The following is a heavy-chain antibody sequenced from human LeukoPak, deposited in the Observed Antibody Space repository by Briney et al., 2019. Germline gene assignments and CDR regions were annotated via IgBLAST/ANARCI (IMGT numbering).Heavy chain of an antibody. V-gene: IGHV3-30-3*01. J-gene: IGHJ3*02. Sequence: GGSLRLSCAASGFTFSSYAMHWVRQAPGKGLEWVAVISYDGSNKYYADSVKGRFTISRDNSKNTLYLQMNSLRAEDTALYYCAKDIPPNSSGLWEFDAFDIWGQGTMVTVSS. CDR1: GFTFSSYA. D-gene: IGHD3-22*01. CDR3: AKDIPPNSSGLWEFDAFDI. CDR2: ISYDGSNK.